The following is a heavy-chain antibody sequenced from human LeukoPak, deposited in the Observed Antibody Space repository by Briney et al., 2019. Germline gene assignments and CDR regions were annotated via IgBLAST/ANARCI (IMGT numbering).Heavy chain of an antibody. J-gene: IGHJ4*02. Sequence: PSETLSLTCTVSGGSISSYYWSWIRQPPGKGLEWIGEINHSGSTNYNPSLKSRVTISVDTSKNQFSLKLSSVTAAHTAVYYCARGSIFYAQYFDYWGQGTLVTVSS. CDR2: INHSGST. CDR3: ARGSIFYAQYFDY. D-gene: IGHD2/OR15-2a*01. V-gene: IGHV4-34*01. CDR1: GGSISSYY.